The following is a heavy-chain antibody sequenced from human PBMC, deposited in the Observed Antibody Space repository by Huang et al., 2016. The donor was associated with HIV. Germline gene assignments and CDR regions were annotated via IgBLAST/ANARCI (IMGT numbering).Heavy chain of an antibody. V-gene: IGHV3-23*01. Sequence: EVQLLESGGGLVQPGGSLRLSCAASGLTFDNSAMTWVRQAPGKGLEWVAGIWASGDTTYYADFVKSRYTISRDNSKKTLYLQMNSRRAEDTAVYYCAKAPGWYFIFDNWGQGTLVTVSS. CDR3: AKAPGWYFIFDN. CDR2: IWASGDTT. CDR1: GLTFDNSA. D-gene: IGHD6-19*01. J-gene: IGHJ4*02.